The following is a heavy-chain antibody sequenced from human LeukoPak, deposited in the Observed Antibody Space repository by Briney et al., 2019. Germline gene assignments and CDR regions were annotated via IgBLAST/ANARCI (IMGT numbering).Heavy chain of an antibody. V-gene: IGHV3-23*01. CDR2: SRGSGGST. D-gene: IGHD6-6*01. J-gene: IGHJ4*02. CDR1: GFTFSSYA. Sequence: GGSLRLSCAGSGFTFSSYAMSWVRQAPGKGLEWVSTSRGSGGSTYYADSVKGRFTISRDNSQNTLYLQMNSLRAEDTAVYYCAKDSYSSSSGPGGYWGQGTLVTVSS. CDR3: AKDSYSSSSGPGGY.